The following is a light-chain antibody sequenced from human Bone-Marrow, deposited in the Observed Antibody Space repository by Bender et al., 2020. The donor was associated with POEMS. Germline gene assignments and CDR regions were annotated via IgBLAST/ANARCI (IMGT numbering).Light chain of an antibody. CDR2: SNY. Sequence: QSVLTQPPSASGTPGQSVIISCSGTDSNFGGNNVNWYQHLPGTAPRLVVYSNYQRPSGVPDRFSGSKSGNTASLTVSGLQADDDADYYCCSHSGSNNFVFGGGTKLTVL. V-gene: IGLV1-44*01. J-gene: IGLJ2*01. CDR1: DSNFGGNN. CDR3: CSHSGSNNFV.